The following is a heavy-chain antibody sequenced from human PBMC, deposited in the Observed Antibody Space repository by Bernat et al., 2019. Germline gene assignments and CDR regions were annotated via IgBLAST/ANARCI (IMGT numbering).Heavy chain of an antibody. CDR1: GFSLSTSGVG. CDR3: AHNLSAGYCSGGSFPHYFDY. J-gene: IGHJ4*02. Sequence: QITLKESGPTLVKPTQTLTLTCTFSGFSLSTSGVGVGWIRQPPGKALEWLALIYWDDDKRYSPSLKSRLTITKDTSKNQVVLTMTNMDPVDTATYYCAHNLSAGYCSGGSFPHYFDYWGQGTLVTVSS. CDR2: IYWDDDK. V-gene: IGHV2-5*02. D-gene: IGHD2-15*01.